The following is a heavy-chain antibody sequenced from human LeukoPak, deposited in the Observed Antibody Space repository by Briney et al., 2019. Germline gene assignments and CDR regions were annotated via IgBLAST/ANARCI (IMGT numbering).Heavy chain of an antibody. V-gene: IGHV4-4*02. D-gene: IGHD3-10*01. Sequence: PSETLSLTCAVSGGSISSDNWWSWVRQAPDKGLEWVGEIYHSGSTNYNPSLKSRLTISVDKSQNQFSLRLTSVTAADTAVYYCARVAFNPFMGFGQLLYERGGLDYWGQGTLVTVSS. CDR1: GGSISSDNW. CDR3: ARVAFNPFMGFGQLLYERGGLDY. CDR2: IYHSGST. J-gene: IGHJ4*02.